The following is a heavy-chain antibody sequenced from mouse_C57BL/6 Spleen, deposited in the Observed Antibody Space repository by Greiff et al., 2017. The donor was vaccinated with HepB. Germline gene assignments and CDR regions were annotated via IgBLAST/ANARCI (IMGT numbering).Heavy chain of an antibody. CDR2: IYPGSGST. Sequence: VQLQQPGAELVKPGASVKMSCKASGYTFTSYWITWVKQRPGQGLEWIGDIYPGSGSTNYNEKFKSKATLTVDTSSSTAYMQLSSLTSEDSAVYYCARAPYDYGEIIGAMDYWGQGTSVTVSS. CDR1: GYTFTSYW. CDR3: ARAPYDYGEIIGAMDY. D-gene: IGHD2-4*01. J-gene: IGHJ4*01. V-gene: IGHV1-55*01.